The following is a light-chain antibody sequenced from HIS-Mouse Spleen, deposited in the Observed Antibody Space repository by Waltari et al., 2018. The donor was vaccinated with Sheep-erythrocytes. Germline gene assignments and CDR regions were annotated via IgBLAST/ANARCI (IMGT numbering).Light chain of an antibody. J-gene: IGLJ3*02. V-gene: IGLV2-8*01. CDR1: STDVGGYNY. Sequence: QSALTQPPSASGSPGQSVTIPCTGTSTDVGGYNYVPWYQQHPGKAPKLMIYEVSKRPSGVPDRFSGSKCGNTASLTVSGLQAEDEADYYCSSYAGSNNWVFGGGTKLTVL. CDR3: SSYAGSNNWV. CDR2: EVS.